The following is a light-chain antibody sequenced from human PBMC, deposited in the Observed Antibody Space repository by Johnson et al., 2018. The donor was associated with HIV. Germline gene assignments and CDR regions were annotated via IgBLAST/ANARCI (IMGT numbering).Light chain of an antibody. Sequence: QPVLTQPPSVSAAPGQKVTISCSGSSSNIGNNFVSWYQQLPGTAPKLLIYANNKRPSGIADRFSGSKSGTSATLGITGLQTGDEADYYCGTWDSSLSALYVFGAGTKVTVL. CDR2: ANN. CDR1: SSNIGNNF. CDR3: GTWDSSLSALYV. J-gene: IGLJ1*01. V-gene: IGLV1-51*02.